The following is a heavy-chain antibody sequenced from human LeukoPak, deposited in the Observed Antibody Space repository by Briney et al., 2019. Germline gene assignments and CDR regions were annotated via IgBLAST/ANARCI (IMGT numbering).Heavy chain of an antibody. D-gene: IGHD5-18*01. V-gene: IGHV4-39*01. CDR2: IYYSGST. Sequence: SETLSLTCTVSGGSISSSSYYWGWIRQPPGKGLEWIGSIYYSGSTYYNPSLKSRVTISVDTSKNQFSLKLSSVTAADTAVYYCARHGRVAMVTVVYYYYYYMDVWGKGTTVTISS. J-gene: IGHJ6*03. CDR1: GGSISSSSYY. CDR3: ARHGRVAMVTVVYYYYYYMDV.